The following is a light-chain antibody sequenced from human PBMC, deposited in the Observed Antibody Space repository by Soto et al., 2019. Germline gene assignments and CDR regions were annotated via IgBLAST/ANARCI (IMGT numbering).Light chain of an antibody. CDR3: QQSYSSPLT. V-gene: IGKV1-39*01. CDR2: ATS. Sequence: DIHMTQSPSSLSASVGDRVTITCRASQNIKKFFNWYQQRPGKAPSAVINATSTLQNGVSSRFSGSGSDTDVTLTITSLQPEDFATYFCQQSYSSPLTFGGGTKVEL. J-gene: IGKJ4*01. CDR1: QNIKKF.